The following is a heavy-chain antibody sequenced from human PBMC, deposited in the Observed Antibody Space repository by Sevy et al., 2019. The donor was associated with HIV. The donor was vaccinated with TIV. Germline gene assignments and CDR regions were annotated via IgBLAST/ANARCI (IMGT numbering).Heavy chain of an antibody. V-gene: IGHV3-48*01. Sequence: GGSLRLSCAASGFTFSSYSMNWVRQAPGKGLEWVSYISSSSSTIYYADSVKGRFTISRDNAKNSLYLQMNSLRAEETAVYYCARGGYSSSWYFSPRRASDTYYYYGMDVWGQGTTVTVSS. D-gene: IGHD6-13*01. CDR1: GFTFSSYS. CDR2: ISSSSSTI. J-gene: IGHJ6*02. CDR3: ARGGYSSSWYFSPRRASDTYYYYGMDV.